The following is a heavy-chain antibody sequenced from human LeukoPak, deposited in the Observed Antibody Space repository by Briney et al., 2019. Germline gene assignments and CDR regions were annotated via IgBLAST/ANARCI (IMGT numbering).Heavy chain of an antibody. CDR3: AGYDFWSGHTDAFDI. Sequence: SETLSLTCTVSGGSISSGDYYWSWIRQPPGKGLEWIGYIYYSGSTYYNPSLKSRVTISVDTSKNQFSLKLSSVTAADTAVYYCAGYDFWSGHTDAFDIWGQGTMVTVSS. CDR2: IYYSGST. CDR1: GGSISSGDYY. V-gene: IGHV4-30-4*08. D-gene: IGHD3-3*01. J-gene: IGHJ3*02.